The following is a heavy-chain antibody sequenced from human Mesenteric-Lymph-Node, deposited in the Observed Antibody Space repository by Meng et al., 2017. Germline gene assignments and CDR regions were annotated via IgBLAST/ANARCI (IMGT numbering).Heavy chain of an antibody. J-gene: IGHJ4*02. Sequence: SVKVSCKASGGTFSSYAISWVRQAPGQGLEWMGGNIPIFGTANYAQKFQGRVTITADESTSTAYMELSSLRSEDTAVYYCARSPATGNPHFDNWGQGTLVTVSS. CDR3: ARSPATGNPHFDN. CDR1: GGTFSSYA. D-gene: IGHD1-14*01. V-gene: IGHV1-69*13. CDR2: NIPIFGTA.